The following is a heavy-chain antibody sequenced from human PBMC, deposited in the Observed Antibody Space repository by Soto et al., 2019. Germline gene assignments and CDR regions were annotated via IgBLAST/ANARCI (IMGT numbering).Heavy chain of an antibody. V-gene: IGHV3-48*02. CDR3: ARDSNIVHLYGGNSGWSDP. J-gene: IGHJ5*02. CDR2: ISSSSSTI. CDR1: GFTFSSYS. D-gene: IGHD4-17*01. Sequence: GGSLRLSCAASGFTFSSYSMNWVRQAPGKGLEWVSYISSSSSTIYYADSVKGRFTISRDNAKNSLYLQMNSLRDEDTAVYYCARDSNIVHLYGGNSGWSDPRGQGTLVTVSS.